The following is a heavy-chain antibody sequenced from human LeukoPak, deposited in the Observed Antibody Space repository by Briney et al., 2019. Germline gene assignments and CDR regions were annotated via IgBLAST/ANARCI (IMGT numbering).Heavy chain of an antibody. CDR3: ARRYCSSTSCKFDF. J-gene: IGHJ4*02. V-gene: IGHV1-69*04. CDR1: GGTFNTYA. D-gene: IGHD2-2*01. CDR2: IIPILDIA. Sequence: ASVKVSCKVSGGTFNTYAISWVRQAPGQGLEWMGRIIPILDIANYAQKLQGRVTITADKSTSTAYMELSSLRSEDTAVYYCARRYCSSTSCKFDFWGQGTLVTVSS.